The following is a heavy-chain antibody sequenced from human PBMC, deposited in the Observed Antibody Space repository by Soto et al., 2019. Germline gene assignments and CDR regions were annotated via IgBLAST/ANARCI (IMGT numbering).Heavy chain of an antibody. CDR3: ARGIVGATRGYFDY. Sequence: ASVKVSCKASGYTFTGYYMHWVRQAAGQGLEWMGWINPNSGGTNYAQKFQGWVTMTRDTSISTAYMELSRLRSDDTAVYYCARGIVGATRGYFDYWGQGTLVTVSS. CDR2: INPNSGGT. CDR1: GYTFTGYY. J-gene: IGHJ4*02. V-gene: IGHV1-2*04. D-gene: IGHD1-26*01.